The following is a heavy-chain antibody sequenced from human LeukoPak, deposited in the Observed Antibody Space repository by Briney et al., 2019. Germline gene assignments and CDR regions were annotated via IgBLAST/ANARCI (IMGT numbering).Heavy chain of an antibody. V-gene: IGHV1-18*01. CDR3: ARARGIEYSSSWYLRDY. Sequence: ASGKVSCKASGYTFTSYGISWVRQAPGQGLEWMGWISAYDGNTNYAQKLQGRVTMTTDTSTSTAYMELRSLRSDDTAVYYCARARGIEYSSSWYLRDYWGQGTLVTVSS. CDR2: ISAYDGNT. J-gene: IGHJ4*02. D-gene: IGHD6-13*01. CDR1: GYTFTSYG.